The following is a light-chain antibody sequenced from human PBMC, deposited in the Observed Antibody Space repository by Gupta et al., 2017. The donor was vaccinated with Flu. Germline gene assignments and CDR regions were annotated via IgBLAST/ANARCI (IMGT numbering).Light chain of an antibody. Sequence: DIRLTQSTSFLSASVGDRVTITCRASQGISNYLAWYQQKPGKAPNLLIYAASTMQSGVPSRFSGSGSGTEFTLTISSLQPEDCATYYCQQVGSCPLTFGQGTRLEIK. CDR3: QQVGSCPLT. V-gene: IGKV1-9*01. CDR2: AAS. CDR1: QGISNY. J-gene: IGKJ5*01.